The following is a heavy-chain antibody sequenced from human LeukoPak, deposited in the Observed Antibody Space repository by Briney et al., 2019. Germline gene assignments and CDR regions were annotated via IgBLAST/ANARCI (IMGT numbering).Heavy chain of an antibody. CDR2: IRYDGSNK. CDR1: GFTFSSYG. V-gene: IGHV3-30*02. D-gene: IGHD2/OR15-2a*01. Sequence: GGSLRLSCAASGFTFSSYGMHWVRQAPGKGLEWVAFIRYDGSNKYYADSVKGRFTISRDNSKNTLYLQMNSLRAEDTAVYYCAKATVKDATESGFFDYWGQGTLVTVSS. CDR3: AKATVKDATESGFFDY. J-gene: IGHJ4*02.